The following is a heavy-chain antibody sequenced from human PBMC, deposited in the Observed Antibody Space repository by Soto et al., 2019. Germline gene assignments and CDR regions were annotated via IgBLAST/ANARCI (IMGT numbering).Heavy chain of an antibody. CDR1: GFSLSTSEMC. CDR2: IDWDDDK. Sequence: SGPTLEHPTQILTLTCTLSGFSLSTSEMCVSWIRQPPGKALEWLALIDWDDDKYYSTSLKTRLTISKDTSKNQVVLTMTNMDPVDTATYYCARIRMRYSSGWTPFGFDYWGQGTLVTVSS. V-gene: IGHV2-70*01. D-gene: IGHD6-19*01. CDR3: ARIRMRYSSGWTPFGFDY. J-gene: IGHJ4*02.